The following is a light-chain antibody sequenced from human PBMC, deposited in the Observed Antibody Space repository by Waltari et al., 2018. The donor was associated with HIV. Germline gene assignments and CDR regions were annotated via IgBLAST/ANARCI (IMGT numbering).Light chain of an antibody. V-gene: IGLV2-14*03. CDR3: SSYTSSSWV. Sequence: QSALTQPASVSGSPGQSIPIPCPRTSSDVDSYNYDCWYQQHPGKAPKLMIYDVTHRPSGVSNRFSGSKSGNTASLTISGLQAEDEADYYCSSYTSSSWVFGGGTKLTVL. J-gene: IGLJ3*02. CDR2: DVT. CDR1: SSDVDSYNY.